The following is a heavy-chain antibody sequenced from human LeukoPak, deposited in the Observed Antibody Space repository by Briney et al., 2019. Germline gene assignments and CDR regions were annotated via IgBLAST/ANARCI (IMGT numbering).Heavy chain of an antibody. CDR2: IYTSGST. Sequence: PSQTLSLTCTVSGGSISSGSYYWSWIRQPAGKGLEWIGRIYTSGSTNYNPSLKSRVTISVDTSKNQFSLKLSSVTAADTAVYYCAREGYDFWSGYRDFDYWGQGTLVTVSP. V-gene: IGHV4-61*02. CDR3: AREGYDFWSGYRDFDY. CDR1: GGSISSGSYY. J-gene: IGHJ4*02. D-gene: IGHD3-3*01.